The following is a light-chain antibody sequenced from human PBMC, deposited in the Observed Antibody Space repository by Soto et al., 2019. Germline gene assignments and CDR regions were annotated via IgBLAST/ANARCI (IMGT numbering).Light chain of an antibody. Sequence: QSVLAQPASVSGSPGQSITISCTGTSNDIGLYNYVSWYQQHPGKAPKLIIYVVSSRPSGISNRFSASKSGNTASLTISGLPAEDEADYYGASYARGSTLVVFGGGTKVTV. J-gene: IGLJ2*01. CDR1: SNDIGLYNY. CDR2: VVS. CDR3: ASYARGSTLVV. V-gene: IGLV2-14*01.